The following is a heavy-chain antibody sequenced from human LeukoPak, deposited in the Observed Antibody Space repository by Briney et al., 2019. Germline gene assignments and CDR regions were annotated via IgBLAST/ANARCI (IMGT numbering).Heavy chain of an antibody. Sequence: GGSLRLSCAASGFSFRSYAMHWVRQAPGRGLDYVSAISSDGGSTFYANSVKGRFIISRDNSKNTLYLQMGSLRPEDVAVYYCARDGSPHGAYDYWGQGTLVTVSS. V-gene: IGHV3-64*01. CDR1: GFSFRSYA. D-gene: IGHD1-26*01. CDR3: ARDGSPHGAYDY. J-gene: IGHJ4*02. CDR2: ISSDGGST.